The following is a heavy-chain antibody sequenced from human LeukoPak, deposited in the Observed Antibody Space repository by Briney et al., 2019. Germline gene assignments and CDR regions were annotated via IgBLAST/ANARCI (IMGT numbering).Heavy chain of an antibody. CDR2: VNHSGGT. J-gene: IGHJ3*02. V-gene: IGHV4-34*01. D-gene: IGHD3-16*02. Sequence: SETLSLTCAVYGGSLSGYYCSWIRQPPGKGLEWIGEVNHSGGTNYDPSLKSRLTLSVNTSKNQFSLKLSSVTAADTAVYYCAREVLHYDYVWGSYRYAAFDIWGQGTMVTVSS. CDR3: AREVLHYDYVWGSYRYAAFDI. CDR1: GGSLSGYY.